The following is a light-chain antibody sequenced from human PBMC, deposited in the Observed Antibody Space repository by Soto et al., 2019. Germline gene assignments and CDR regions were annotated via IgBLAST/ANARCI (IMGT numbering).Light chain of an antibody. CDR3: QQRSNWPPLT. V-gene: IGKV3-11*01. CDR1: QSVSSY. CDR2: DAS. Sequence: EIVLTQSPATLSLSPGERAPLSCRASQSVSSYLAWYQQKPGQAPRLLIYDASNRATGIPARFSGSGYGAAFTLTINCLEPEDFAVYYWQQRSNWPPLTFGGGTKVEIK. J-gene: IGKJ4*01.